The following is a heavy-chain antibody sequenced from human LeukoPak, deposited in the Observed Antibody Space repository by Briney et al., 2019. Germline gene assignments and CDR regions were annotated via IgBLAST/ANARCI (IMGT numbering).Heavy chain of an antibody. Sequence: PSETLSLTCSVSGASSSNQYWSWVRQPPGKGLEWIGYIYNSGSTNNNPSLKSRVTISVDTSKNQFSLKLSSVTSADTAVYYCAVGPHYYYFDYWGQGTLVTVSS. CDR2: IYNSGST. D-gene: IGHD3-10*01. V-gene: IGHV4-59*11. CDR1: GASSSNQY. J-gene: IGHJ4*02. CDR3: AVGPHYYYFDY.